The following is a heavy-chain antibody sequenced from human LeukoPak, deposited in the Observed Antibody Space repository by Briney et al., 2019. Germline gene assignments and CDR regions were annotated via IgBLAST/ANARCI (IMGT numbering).Heavy chain of an antibody. CDR3: ARGRQDFWSGYYSDPVNFDY. Sequence: SETLSLTCAVYGGSFSGYYWSWIRQPPGKGLVWIGEINHSGSTNYNPSLKSRVTISVDTSKNRFSLKLTSVTAADTAVYYCARGRQDFWSGYYSDPVNFDYWGQGTLVTVSS. CDR2: INHSGST. J-gene: IGHJ4*02. V-gene: IGHV4-34*01. CDR1: GGSFSGYY. D-gene: IGHD3-3*01.